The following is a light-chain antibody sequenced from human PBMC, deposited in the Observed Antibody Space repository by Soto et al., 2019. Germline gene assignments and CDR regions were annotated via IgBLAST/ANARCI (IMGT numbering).Light chain of an antibody. CDR2: AAS. CDR3: QQYHNSPRT. CDR1: QSVSSGS. Sequence: EIVLTQSPGALSLPPGERATLSCRASQSVSSGSLAWYQQKPGQAPRLLIYAASARATGIPDRFSGSGSGTDFTLTVSRLEPEDFAVYYCQQYHNSPRTFGQGTKVDIK. V-gene: IGKV3-20*01. J-gene: IGKJ1*01.